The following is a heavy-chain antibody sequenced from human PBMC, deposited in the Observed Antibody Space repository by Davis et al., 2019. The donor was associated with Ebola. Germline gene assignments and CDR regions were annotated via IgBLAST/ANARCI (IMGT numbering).Heavy chain of an antibody. CDR3: ARGGDYIWGSYRLDY. V-gene: IGHV4-59*11. Sequence: PSETLSLTCTVSGGSISSHYWSWIRQPPGKGLEWIGYIYYSGSTNYNPSLKSRVTISVDTSKNQFSLKLGSVTAADTAVYYCARGGDYIWGSYRLDYWGQGTLVTVSS. D-gene: IGHD3-16*02. J-gene: IGHJ4*02. CDR2: IYYSGST. CDR1: GGSISSHY.